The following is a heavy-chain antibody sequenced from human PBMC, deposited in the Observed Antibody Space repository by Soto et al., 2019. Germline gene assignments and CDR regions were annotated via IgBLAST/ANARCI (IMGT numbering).Heavy chain of an antibody. J-gene: IGHJ5*02. CDR2: IYWNDDK. CDR1: GFSLSTSGVG. V-gene: IGHV2-5*01. Sequence: SGPTLVNPTQTLTLTCTFSGFSLSTSGVGVGWIRQPPGKALEWLALIYWNDDKRYSPSLKSRLTITKDTSKNQVVLTMTNMDPVDTATCYCARHREYYDILTGYFPYNWFDPWGQGTLVTVSS. CDR3: ARHREYYDILTGYFPYNWFDP. D-gene: IGHD3-9*01.